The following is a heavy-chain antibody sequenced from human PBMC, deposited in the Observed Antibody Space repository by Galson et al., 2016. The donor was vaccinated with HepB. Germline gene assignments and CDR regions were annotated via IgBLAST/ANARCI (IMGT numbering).Heavy chain of an antibody. V-gene: IGHV2-5*02. D-gene: IGHD4-23*01. CDR1: GFSLSSNGVG. CDR2: IYWDNDE. J-gene: IGHJ4*02. Sequence: PALVKPTQTLTLACNFSGFSLSSNGVGVGWIRQTPGQALERLALIYWDNDERYSTSLRSRLTITKDIRKKQVVLTMTNMDPVDTATYYCTRLSWRGRDSRGNLFLFDYWGQGIRVTVSS. CDR3: TRLSWRGRDSRGNLFLFDY.